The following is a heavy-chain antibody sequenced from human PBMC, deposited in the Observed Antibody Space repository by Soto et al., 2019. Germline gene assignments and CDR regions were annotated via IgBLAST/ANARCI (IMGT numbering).Heavy chain of an antibody. Sequence: VGSLRLSCAASGFTFSSYEMNWVRQAPGKGLEWVSYISSSGSTIYYADSVNGRFTISRDNAKNSLYLQMNSLRAEDTAVYYCARAPRYFDWLSYLGPTGMDVWGQGTTVTVSS. D-gene: IGHD3-9*01. CDR3: ARAPRYFDWLSYLGPTGMDV. V-gene: IGHV3-48*03. CDR2: ISSSGSTI. CDR1: GFTFSSYE. J-gene: IGHJ6*02.